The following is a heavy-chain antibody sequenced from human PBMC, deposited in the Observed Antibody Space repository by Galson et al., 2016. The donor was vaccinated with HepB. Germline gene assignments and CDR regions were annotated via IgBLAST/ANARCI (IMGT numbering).Heavy chain of an antibody. CDR1: GFTFSSYS. Sequence: SLRLSCAASGFTFSSYSMNWVRQAPGKGLAWVSYISSSSRTIYYADSVKGRFTISRDNAKNSLYLQMNGLRAEDTAVYYCARETNSDWFFDLCGRGTLVTGSS. D-gene: IGHD4-23*01. V-gene: IGHV3-48*01. CDR2: ISSSSRTI. J-gene: IGHJ2*01. CDR3: ARETNSDWFFDL.